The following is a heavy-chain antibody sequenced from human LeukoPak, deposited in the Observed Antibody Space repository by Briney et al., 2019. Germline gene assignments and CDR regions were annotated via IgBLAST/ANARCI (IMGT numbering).Heavy chain of an antibody. Sequence: PGGSLRLSCAASGFTFSSYGMHWVRQAPGKGLEWVAVISYDGSNKYYADSVKGRFTISRDNSKNTLYLQMNSLRAEDTAVYYCAREKVVVAATFRWGGLDYWGQGTLVTVSS. V-gene: IGHV3-30*12. D-gene: IGHD2-15*01. J-gene: IGHJ4*02. CDR3: AREKVVVAATFRWGGLDY. CDR1: GFTFSSYG. CDR2: ISYDGSNK.